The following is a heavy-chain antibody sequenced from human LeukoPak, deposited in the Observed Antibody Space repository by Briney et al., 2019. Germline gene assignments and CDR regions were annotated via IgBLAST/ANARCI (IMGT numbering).Heavy chain of an antibody. CDR1: GFTFSSYS. Sequence: GGSLRLSCAASGFTFSSYSMNWVRQAPGKGLEWVSSISSSSSYIYYADSVKGRFTISRDNAKNSLYLQMNSLRAEDTAVYYCARDPEYYDILTGYYPMDYWGQGTLVTVSS. CDR2: ISSSSSYI. CDR3: ARDPEYYDILTGYYPMDY. V-gene: IGHV3-21*01. J-gene: IGHJ4*02. D-gene: IGHD3-9*01.